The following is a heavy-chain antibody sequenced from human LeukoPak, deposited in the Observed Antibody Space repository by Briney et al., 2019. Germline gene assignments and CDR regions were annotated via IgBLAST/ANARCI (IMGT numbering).Heavy chain of an antibody. CDR3: ARLGFDGFGVVNHYYYGMDV. J-gene: IGHJ6*02. CDR2: IYYSGST. D-gene: IGHD3-3*01. Sequence: PSETLSLTCTVSGGSISSYYWSWIRQPPGKGLEWIGYIYYSGSTSYNPSLKSRVTISVDTSKNQFSLKLSSVTAADTAVYYCARLGFDGFGVVNHYYYGMDVWGQGTTVTVSS. CDR1: GGSISSYY. V-gene: IGHV4-59*08.